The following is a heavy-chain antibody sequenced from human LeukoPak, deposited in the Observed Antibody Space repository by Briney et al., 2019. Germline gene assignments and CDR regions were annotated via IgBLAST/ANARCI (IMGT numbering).Heavy chain of an antibody. CDR2: FYSGGST. CDR3: ATSSGGPRRAFDY. CDR1: GFTVSSNY. D-gene: IGHD2-15*01. V-gene: IGHV3-53*01. J-gene: IGHJ4*02. Sequence: GGSLRLSCAASGFTVSSNYMSWVRQAPGKGLEWVSIFYSGGSTYYADSVKGRFTISRDDSKNTLYLQMNSLRAEDTAVYYCATSSGGPRRAFDYWGQGALVTVSS.